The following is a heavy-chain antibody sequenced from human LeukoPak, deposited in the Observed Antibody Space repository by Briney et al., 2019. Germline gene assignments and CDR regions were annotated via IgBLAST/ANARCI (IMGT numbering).Heavy chain of an antibody. CDR1: GFSLRTTGVG. V-gene: IGHV2-5*01. J-gene: IGHJ5*02. Sequence: SGPTLVNPTQTLTLTCTFSGFSLRTTGVGVGWIRQPPGKALEWLALIYWNDDKRYSPSLKSRITITKDTSKNQVVLTMTNMDPVDTATYYCATTYYYGSGTPNWFDPWGQGTLVTVSS. D-gene: IGHD3-10*01. CDR3: ATTYYYGSGTPNWFDP. CDR2: IYWNDDK.